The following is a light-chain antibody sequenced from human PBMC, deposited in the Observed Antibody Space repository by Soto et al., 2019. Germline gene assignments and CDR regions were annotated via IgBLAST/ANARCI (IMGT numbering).Light chain of an antibody. V-gene: IGLV2-11*01. Sequence: QSALTQPRSVSGSPGQSVTVSCAGISSDIDGFNYVSWYQHHPGKAPKLMIFDVSQRPSGVPDRFSGSKSANTASLTISGLQAGDEADYYCCSYAGPFVAFGGGTKLTV. CDR3: CSYAGPFVA. CDR1: SSDIDGFNY. J-gene: IGLJ2*01. CDR2: DVS.